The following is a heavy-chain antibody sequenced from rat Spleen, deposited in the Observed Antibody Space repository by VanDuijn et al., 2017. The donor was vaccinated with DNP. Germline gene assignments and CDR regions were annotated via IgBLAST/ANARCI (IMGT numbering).Heavy chain of an antibody. CDR3: ATGGAGIWFAY. Sequence: EVQLQESGSGLVKPSQPLSLTCSVTGYSITSNYWGWIRKFPGNKMEWTGYISYSGSTSYNPSLKSRISITRDTSKNQFFLQLNSVTTEDTATYYCATGGAGIWFAYWGQGTLVTVSS. V-gene: IGHV3-1*01. D-gene: IGHD4-2*01. J-gene: IGHJ3*01. CDR2: ISYSGST. CDR1: GYSITSNY.